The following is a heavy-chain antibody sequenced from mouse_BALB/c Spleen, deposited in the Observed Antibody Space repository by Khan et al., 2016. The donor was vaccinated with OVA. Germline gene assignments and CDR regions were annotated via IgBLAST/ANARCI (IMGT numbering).Heavy chain of an antibody. Sequence: QVQLKQSGAELVKPGASVKLSCKASGYTFTSYYMYWVKQRPGQGLEWIGGINPSNGGTNFNEKFKSKANLTVDKSSSTAYMQLSSLTSEDSAVYLCTRGGAWDTRISRVAYWGQGTLVTVSA. J-gene: IGHJ3*01. V-gene: IGHV1S81*02. D-gene: IGHD2-12*01. CDR2: INPSNGGT. CDR3: TRGGAWDTRISRVAY. CDR1: GYTFTSYY.